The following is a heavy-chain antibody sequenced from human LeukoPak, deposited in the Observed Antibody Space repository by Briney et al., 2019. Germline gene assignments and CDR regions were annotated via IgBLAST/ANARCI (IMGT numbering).Heavy chain of an antibody. CDR3: ARGLTHYDFWSGYSPGNWFDP. CDR1: GGSFSGYY. J-gene: IGHJ5*02. D-gene: IGHD3-3*01. V-gene: IGHV4-34*01. CDR2: INHSGST. Sequence: SETLSLTCAVYGGSFSGYYWSRIRQPPGKGLEWIGEINHSGSTNNNPSLKSRVTKSVDTSKNQFSLKLSSVTAADTAVYYCARGLTHYDFWSGYSPGNWFDPWGQGTLVTVSS.